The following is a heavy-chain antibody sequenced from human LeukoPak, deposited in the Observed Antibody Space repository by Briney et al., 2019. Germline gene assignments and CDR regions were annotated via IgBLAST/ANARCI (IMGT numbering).Heavy chain of an antibody. CDR3: ARDIIERRGAVGFDP. CDR1: GGASSSYY. CDR2: IYDSGST. D-gene: IGHD6-13*01. J-gene: IGHJ5*02. V-gene: IGHV4-59*01. Sequence: SQTLSLSCTASGGASSSYYWSWIRQPPEKGLEWIGYIYDSGSTYYNPSLKSRVTISVDTSKNQFSLRLRSVTAADTAVYYCARDIIERRGAVGFDPWGQGTLVTVSS.